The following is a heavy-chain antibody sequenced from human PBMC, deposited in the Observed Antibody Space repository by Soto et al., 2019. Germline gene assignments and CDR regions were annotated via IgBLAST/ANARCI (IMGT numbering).Heavy chain of an antibody. Sequence: TGGSLRLSCAGSGFTLSDHWMHWVRQAPGKGLVWVARLRGDGSSSSYAAAVKDRVTVSRDSAKDTVYLQLSSLRAEDTAAYYCTKTSVDNSWPYFQDWGQGTKVTVSS. V-gene: IGHV3-74*01. CDR1: GFTLSDHW. D-gene: IGHD3-9*01. J-gene: IGHJ4*02. CDR2: LRGDGSSS. CDR3: TKTSVDNSWPYFQD.